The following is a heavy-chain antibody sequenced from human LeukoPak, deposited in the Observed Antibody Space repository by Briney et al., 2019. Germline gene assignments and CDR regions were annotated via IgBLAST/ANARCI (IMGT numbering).Heavy chain of an antibody. CDR1: GFTFSNYW. CDR3: ARVSSGSYFGYYYYYMDV. V-gene: IGHV3-74*01. J-gene: IGHJ6*03. CDR2: INSDGSST. Sequence: GGSLRLSCAASGFTFSNYWMHWVRHAPGKGLVWVSRINSDGSSTSYADSVKGRFTISRDNAKNTLYLQMNSLRAEDTAVYYCARVSSGSYFGYYYYYMDVWGKGTTVTASS. D-gene: IGHD1-26*01.